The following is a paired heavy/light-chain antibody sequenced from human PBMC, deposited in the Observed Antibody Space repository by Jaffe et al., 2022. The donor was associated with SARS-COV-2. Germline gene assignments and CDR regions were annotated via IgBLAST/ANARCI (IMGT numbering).Light chain of an antibody. J-gene: IGKJ3*01. V-gene: IGKV4-1*01. CDR3: QQYYNTPFT. Sequence: DIVMTQSPDSLAVSLGERATINCKSTRSVLYSSHNKNYLAWYQVKPGQPPKLLISWASTRESGVPDRFSGSGSGTDFTLTITSLQAEDVAVYYCQQYYNTPFTFGPGTKVDIK. CDR1: RSVLYSSHNKNY. CDR2: WAS.
Heavy chain of an antibody. D-gene: IGHD3-10*01. J-gene: IGHJ3*02. V-gene: IGHV3-74*01. CDR1: GFPLGGYW. Sequence: EVQMVESGGGLVQPGGSLRLSCAASGFPLGGYWMHWVRQPPGKGLMWVSRIASDASDVAYADSVRGRFIISRDNAENTLYLQMNSLRAEDTAVYFCARVSFGEFYAFDTWGRGTMVTVSS. CDR3: ARVSFGEFYAFDT. CDR2: IASDASDV.